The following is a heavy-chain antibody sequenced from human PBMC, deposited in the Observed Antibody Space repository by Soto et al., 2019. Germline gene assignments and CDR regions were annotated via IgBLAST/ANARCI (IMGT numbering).Heavy chain of an antibody. CDR2: IYPNSGDT. CDR3: ASLQTSGWYGVH. CDR1: GYSFTGYY. D-gene: IGHD6-19*01. V-gene: IGHV1-2*02. Sequence: ASVKVSCKASGYSFTGYYIHWLRQAPGQGLEWMGWIYPNSGDTKSAQKFQGRLTLTRDTSITTAYMELSSLRSDDTAIYYCASLQTSGWYGVHWGQGTLVTVSS. J-gene: IGHJ4*02.